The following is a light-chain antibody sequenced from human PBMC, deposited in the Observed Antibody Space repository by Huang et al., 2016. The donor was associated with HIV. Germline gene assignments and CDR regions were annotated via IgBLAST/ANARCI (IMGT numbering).Light chain of an antibody. CDR2: KVS. Sequence: DVVMTQSPLSLPVTLGQPASISCSSRQSLAYSDGNPYVNWFQQRPGQSPRRLIYKVSNRDSGVPDRFSGSGSGTDFTLKISRVEAEDVGVYYCMQGTHRPGTFGQGTKVEIK. J-gene: IGKJ1*01. CDR3: MQGTHRPGT. CDR1: QSLAYSDGNPY. V-gene: IGKV2-30*01.